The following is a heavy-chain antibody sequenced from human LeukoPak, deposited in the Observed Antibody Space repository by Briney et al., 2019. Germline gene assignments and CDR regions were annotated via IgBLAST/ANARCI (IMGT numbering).Heavy chain of an antibody. J-gene: IGHJ5*02. CDR2: INPNSGAT. Sequence: ASVKVSCKASGYTFNDYYIHWVRQAPGQGLEWMGWINPNSGATDYAQNFQGRVTLTRDTSISTAYMELSSLRSDDTAVYYCARDVSGSWFDPWGQGALVTVSS. CDR3: ARDVSGSWFDP. CDR1: GYTFNDYY. V-gene: IGHV1-2*02. D-gene: IGHD3-10*01.